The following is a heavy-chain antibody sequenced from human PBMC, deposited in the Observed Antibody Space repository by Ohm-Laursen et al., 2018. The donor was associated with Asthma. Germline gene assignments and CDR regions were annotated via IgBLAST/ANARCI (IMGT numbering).Heavy chain of an antibody. J-gene: IGHJ3*02. CDR1: GFTFDDYA. Sequence: SLRLSCAASGFTFDDYAMHWVRQAPGKGLEWVSGISWNSGSIGYADSVKGRFTISRDNAKNSLYLQMNSLRAEDTALYYCAKDTKNRGAFDIWGQGTMVTVSS. CDR3: AKDTKNRGAFDI. CDR2: ISWNSGSI. V-gene: IGHV3-9*01. D-gene: IGHD1-14*01.